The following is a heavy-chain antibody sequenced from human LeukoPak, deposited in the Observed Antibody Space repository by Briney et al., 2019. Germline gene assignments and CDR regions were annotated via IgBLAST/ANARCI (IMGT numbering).Heavy chain of an antibody. J-gene: IGHJ4*02. Sequence: SETLSLTCTVSGGSISSYYWSWIRQPPGKGLEWIGYIYYSGSTNYNPSLKSRVTISVDTSKNQFSLTLSSVTAADTAMYYCARGQKYRNGYTVTELGSGYFDYWGQGTLVTVSS. D-gene: IGHD5-18*01. CDR1: GGSISSYY. CDR3: ARGQKYRNGYTVTELGSGYFDY. CDR2: IYYSGST. V-gene: IGHV4-59*01.